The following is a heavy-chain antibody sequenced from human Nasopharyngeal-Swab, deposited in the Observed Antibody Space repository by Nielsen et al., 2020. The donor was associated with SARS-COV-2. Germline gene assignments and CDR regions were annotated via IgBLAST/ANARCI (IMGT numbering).Heavy chain of an antibody. D-gene: IGHD2-21*02. CDR2: IIPIFGTA. V-gene: IGHV1-69*13. CDR1: GGTFSSYA. Sequence: SAKVSCKASGGTFSSYAISWVRQAPGQGLEWMGGIIPIFGTANYAQKFQGRVTITADESTSTAYMELSSLRSEDTAVYYCARDRLAYCGGDCYSGFDYWGQGTLVTVSS. CDR3: ARDRLAYCGGDCYSGFDY. J-gene: IGHJ4*02.